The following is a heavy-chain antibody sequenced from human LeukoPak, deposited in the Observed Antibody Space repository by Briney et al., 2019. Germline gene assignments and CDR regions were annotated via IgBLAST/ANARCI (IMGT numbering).Heavy chain of an antibody. D-gene: IGHD3-10*01. V-gene: IGHV3-23*01. CDR3: AKGHYYGSGSLDY. Sequence: GGSLRLSCAASGYTFSSYTMSWVRQAPGKGLEWVSAIGGRDGSTYYADSVKGRFTISRDNSKNTLYVQMNSLRAEDTAVYYCAKGHYYGSGSLDYWGQGTLVTVSS. J-gene: IGHJ4*02. CDR2: IGGRDGST. CDR1: GYTFSSYT.